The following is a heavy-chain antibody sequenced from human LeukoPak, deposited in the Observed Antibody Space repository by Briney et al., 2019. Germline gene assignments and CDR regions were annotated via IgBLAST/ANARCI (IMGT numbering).Heavy chain of an antibody. CDR3: ARQPRTMIVVHFDY. D-gene: IGHD3-22*01. CDR2: IYYSGST. CDR1: GGSISSSSYY. J-gene: IGHJ4*02. V-gene: IGHV4-39*01. Sequence: PSETLSLTCTVSGGSISSSSYYWGWIRQHPGKGLEWIGSIYYSGSTYYNPSLKSRVTISVDTSKNQFSLKLSSVTAADTAVYYCARQPRTMIVVHFDYWGQGTLVTVSS.